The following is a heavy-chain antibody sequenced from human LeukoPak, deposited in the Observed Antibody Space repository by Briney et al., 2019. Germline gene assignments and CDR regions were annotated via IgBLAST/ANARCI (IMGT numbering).Heavy chain of an antibody. Sequence: SVKVSCKASGGTFSIYAISWVRQAPGPGLEWMGRIIPIFGTANYAQKFQGRVTITTDESTSTAYMELSSLRSEDTAVYYCASYSGYSSSWPNYYFDYWGQGTLVTVSS. D-gene: IGHD6-13*01. CDR2: IIPIFGTA. CDR3: ASYSGYSSSWPNYYFDY. J-gene: IGHJ4*02. CDR1: GGTFSIYA. V-gene: IGHV1-69*05.